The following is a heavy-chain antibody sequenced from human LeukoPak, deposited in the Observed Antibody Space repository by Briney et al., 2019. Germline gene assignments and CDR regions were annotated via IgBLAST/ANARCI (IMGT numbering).Heavy chain of an antibody. V-gene: IGHV3-23*01. CDR2: ISGSGDSA. Sequence: GGSLRLSCEASGFTFSSYAMSWVRQAPGKRLEWVSVISGSGDSAFYADSVKGQFTISRDNSKNTLYLQMNSLRVEDTAVYYCAKDRDCSSTRCYGDFDYWGQGTLVTVSS. CDR1: GFTFSSYA. D-gene: IGHD2-2*01. CDR3: AKDRDCSSTRCYGDFDY. J-gene: IGHJ4*02.